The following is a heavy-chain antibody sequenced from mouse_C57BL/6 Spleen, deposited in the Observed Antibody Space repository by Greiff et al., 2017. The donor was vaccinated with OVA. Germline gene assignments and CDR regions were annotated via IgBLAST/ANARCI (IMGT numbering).Heavy chain of an antibody. V-gene: IGHV3-6*01. CDR3: ARGPFMDY. Sequence: EVQLQESGPGLVKPSQSLSLTCSVTGYSITSGYYWNWIRQFPGNKLEWMGYISYDGSNNYNPSLKNRISITRDTSKNQFFLKLNSVTTEDTATYYCARGPFMDYWGQGTSVTVSS. J-gene: IGHJ4*01. CDR1: GYSITSGYY. CDR2: ISYDGSN.